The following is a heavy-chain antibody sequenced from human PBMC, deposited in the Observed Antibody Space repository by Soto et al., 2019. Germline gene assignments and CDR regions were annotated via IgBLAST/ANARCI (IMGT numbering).Heavy chain of an antibody. J-gene: IGHJ4*02. D-gene: IGHD6-19*01. CDR3: ARDPGISSGWYYFDY. CDR2: VKQDGSEI. CDR1: GFTFSNHW. Sequence: EVHLVESGGGLVQSGGSLRLSCAASGFTFSNHWMTWVRQAPGKGLEWVASVKQDGSEIYYGDSVKGRFTISRDNAKNSLFLQWNSLRAEHTAMYYCARDPGISSGWYYFDYWGQGTLVTVSS. V-gene: IGHV3-7*05.